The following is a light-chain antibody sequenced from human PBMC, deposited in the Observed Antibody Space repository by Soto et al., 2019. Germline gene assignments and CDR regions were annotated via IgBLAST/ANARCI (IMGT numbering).Light chain of an antibody. CDR2: EVS. V-gene: IGLV2-14*01. J-gene: IGLJ1*01. CDR1: SSDIGGYNF. Sequence: QSALTQPASVSGSPGQSITISCIGTSSDIGGYNFVSWYQQHPGRAPKLMIYEVSNRPSGVSDRFSGSKSGNTASLTISGLQADDEGDYYCSSFRSGTTLFGTGTKVTVL. CDR3: SSFRSGTTL.